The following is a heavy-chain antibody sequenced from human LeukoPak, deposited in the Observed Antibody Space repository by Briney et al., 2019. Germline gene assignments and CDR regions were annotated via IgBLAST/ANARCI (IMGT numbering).Heavy chain of an antibody. CDR1: GYTFTSYD. V-gene: IGHV1-8*03. D-gene: IGHD6-19*01. J-gene: IGHJ4*02. CDR3: ALSAVAGSAPSNFDY. CDR2: MNPNSGNT. Sequence: ASVKFSCKASGYTFTSYDINWVRQATGQGLEWMGWMNPNSGNTGYAQKFQGRVTITRNTSISTAYMELSSLRSEDTAVYYCALSAVAGSAPSNFDYWGQGTLVTVSS.